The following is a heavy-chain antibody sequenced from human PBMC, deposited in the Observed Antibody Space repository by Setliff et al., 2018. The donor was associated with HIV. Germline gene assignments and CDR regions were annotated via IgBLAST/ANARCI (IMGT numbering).Heavy chain of an antibody. V-gene: IGHV3-30*02. J-gene: IGHJ5*02. CDR1: GFTFSSYG. CDR3: AKDYTPTFWEYNWFDV. CDR2: IWNDGSNK. D-gene: IGHD3-16*01. Sequence: PGGSLRLSCAASGFTFSSYGMHWVRQAPGKGLEWVAVIWNDGSNKYYADSVKGRFTISRDNSKNTLYLQMNSLRPEDTAVYYCAKDYTPTFWEYNWFDVWGQGTQVTVSS.